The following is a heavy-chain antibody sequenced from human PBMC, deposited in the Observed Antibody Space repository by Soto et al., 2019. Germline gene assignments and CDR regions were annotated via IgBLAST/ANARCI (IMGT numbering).Heavy chain of an antibody. V-gene: IGHV4-31*03. Sequence: SETLSLTCTVSGGSISSGGYYWSWIRQHPGKGLEWIGYIYYSGSTYYNPSLKSRVTISVDTSKNQFSLKLSSVIAADTAMYYCARVGTLYCSSTSCRYYYYYMDVWGKGTTVTVSS. CDR2: IYYSGST. D-gene: IGHD2-2*01. CDR1: GGSISSGGYY. J-gene: IGHJ6*03. CDR3: ARVGTLYCSSTSCRYYYYYMDV.